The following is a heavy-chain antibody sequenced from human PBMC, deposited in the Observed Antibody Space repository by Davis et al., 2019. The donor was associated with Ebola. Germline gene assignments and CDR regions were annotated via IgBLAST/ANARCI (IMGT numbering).Heavy chain of an antibody. CDR2: IYYSGST. CDR3: ARGGLWFGEPSLYYFDY. Sequence: SETLSLTCTVPGGSISSYYWSWIRQPPGKGLEWIGYIYYSGSTNYNPSLKRRVTISVDTSKNQFSLKLSSVTAADTAVYYCARGGLWFGEPSLYYFDYWGQGTLVTVSS. D-gene: IGHD3-10*01. CDR1: GGSISSYY. V-gene: IGHV4-59*01. J-gene: IGHJ4*02.